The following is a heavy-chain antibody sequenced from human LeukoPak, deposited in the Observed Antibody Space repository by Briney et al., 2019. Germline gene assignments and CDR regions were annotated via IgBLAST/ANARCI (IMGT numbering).Heavy chain of an antibody. CDR1: GFTVSSNY. D-gene: IGHD2-21*02. Sequence: GGSLRVSCAASGFTVSSNYMSWVRQAPGKGLEWVSVIYSGGSTYYADSVKGRFTISRDNSKNTLYLQMNSLRAEDTAVYYCARHCGGDCYPAFDYWGQGTLVTVSS. V-gene: IGHV3-66*04. J-gene: IGHJ4*02. CDR3: ARHCGGDCYPAFDY. CDR2: IYSGGST.